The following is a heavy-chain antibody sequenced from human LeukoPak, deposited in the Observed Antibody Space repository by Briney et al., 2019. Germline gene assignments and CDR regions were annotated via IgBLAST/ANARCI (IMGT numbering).Heavy chain of an antibody. J-gene: IGHJ4*02. CDR1: GYTFTSYY. CDR2: INPSGGST. CDR3: ARSHGSGSYYNAQDY. Sequence: ASVKVSCKASGYTFTSYYMHWVRQAPGQGLEWMGIINPSGGSTSYAQKFQGRVTMTRDMSTSTVYMELSSLRSEDTAVYYCARSHGSGSYYNAQDYWGQGTLVTVSS. V-gene: IGHV1-46*01. D-gene: IGHD3-10*01.